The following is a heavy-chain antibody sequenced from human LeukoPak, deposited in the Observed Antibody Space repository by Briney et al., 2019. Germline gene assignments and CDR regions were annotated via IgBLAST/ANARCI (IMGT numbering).Heavy chain of an antibody. V-gene: IGHV3-33*08. J-gene: IGHJ5*02. D-gene: IGHD3-10*01. CDR2: IWYYGSNK. CDR1: GFTFSSYG. CDR3: ARGAHPAPNCYGSGSFQDWFDP. Sequence: LSGGSLRLSCAASGFTFSSYGMHWVRQAPGKGLEWVAVIWYYGSNKYYADSVKGRFTISRDNSKNTLYLQMNSLRAEDTAVYYCARGAHPAPNCYGSGSFQDWFDPWGQGTLVTVSS.